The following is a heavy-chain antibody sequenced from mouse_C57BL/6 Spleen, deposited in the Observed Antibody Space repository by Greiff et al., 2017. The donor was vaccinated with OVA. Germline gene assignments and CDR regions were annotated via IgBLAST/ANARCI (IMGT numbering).Heavy chain of an antibody. CDR3: AREGYYDYDGGDY. CDR1: GYTFTSYT. D-gene: IGHD2-4*01. J-gene: IGHJ2*01. CDR2: INPSSGYT. Sequence: QVQLKQSGAELARPGASVKMSCKASGYTFTSYTMHWVKQRPGQGLEWIGYINPSSGYTKYTQKFKDKATLTADKSSSTAYMQLSSLTSEDSAVYSCAREGYYDYDGGDYWGQGTTLTVSS. V-gene: IGHV1-4*01.